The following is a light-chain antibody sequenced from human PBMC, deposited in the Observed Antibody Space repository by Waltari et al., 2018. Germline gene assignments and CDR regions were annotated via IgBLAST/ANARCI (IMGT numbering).Light chain of an antibody. Sequence: QSALTQPASVSGSLGQSITISCSGTNNDIGNYNFVSWYQQHPGKVPQLIIFEVSQRPSGVANRFFGSKSGNMASLTISGLRGEDEANYYCCSYAGNSLSVFGGGTKVTVL. CDR2: EVS. CDR3: CSYAGNSLSV. J-gene: IGLJ3*02. V-gene: IGLV2-23*02. CDR1: NNDIGNYNF.